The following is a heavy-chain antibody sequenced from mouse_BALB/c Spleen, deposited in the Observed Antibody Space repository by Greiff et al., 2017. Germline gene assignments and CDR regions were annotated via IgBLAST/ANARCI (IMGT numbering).Heavy chain of an antibody. CDR1: GFTFSSFG. CDR2: ISSGSSTI. CDR3: ARAMITTWFAY. J-gene: IGHJ3*01. D-gene: IGHD2-4*01. V-gene: IGHV5-17*02. Sequence: EVQGVESGGGLVQPGGSRKLSCAASGFTFSSFGMHWVRQAPEKGLEWVAYISSGSSTIYYADTVKGRFTISRDNAKNTLYLEMSSLRSEDTAMYYCARAMITTWFAYWGQGTLVTVSA.